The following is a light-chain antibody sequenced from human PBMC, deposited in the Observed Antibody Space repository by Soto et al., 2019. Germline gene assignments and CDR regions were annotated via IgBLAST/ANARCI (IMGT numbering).Light chain of an antibody. CDR3: QQYAGSPWT. CDR2: ATS. J-gene: IGKJ1*01. CDR1: QSVSTSF. V-gene: IGKV3-20*01. Sequence: IVFTQSPGTLSLSPGARATLSCRASQSVSTSFLAWYQHKPAQAPRLLIYATSSRATGIPDRFSGGGSGTDLTITISRLEPEDFAVYYCQQYAGSPWTFGQGTKVDIK.